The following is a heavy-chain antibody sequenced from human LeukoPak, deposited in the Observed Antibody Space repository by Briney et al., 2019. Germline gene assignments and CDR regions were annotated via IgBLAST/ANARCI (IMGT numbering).Heavy chain of an antibody. Sequence: SETLSLTCTVSGGSIRSSSYYWGWIRQPPGKGLVWIGTIYYSGSTYYNPSLESRVTISVDTSKNQFSLKLSSVTAADTAVYYCARQGRRATYYYYGMDVWGQGTTVTVSS. CDR3: ARQGRRATYYYYGMDV. CDR1: GGSIRSSSYY. J-gene: IGHJ6*02. V-gene: IGHV4-39*01. D-gene: IGHD3-10*01. CDR2: IYYSGST.